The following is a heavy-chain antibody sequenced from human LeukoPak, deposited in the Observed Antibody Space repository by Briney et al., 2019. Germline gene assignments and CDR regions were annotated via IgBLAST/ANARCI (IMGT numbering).Heavy chain of an antibody. CDR1: GGSISSDNYQ. Sequence: PSETLSLTCTVSGGSISSDNYQWSWIRQPPGQGLEWIGYINYSGSTYYNPSLKSRVTISVDTSKNHFSLRLSSVTAADTAVYYGARYGSGSTWFDPWGQGTLVTVSS. J-gene: IGHJ5*02. D-gene: IGHD3-10*01. V-gene: IGHV4-30-4*01. CDR3: ARYGSGSTWFDP. CDR2: INYSGST.